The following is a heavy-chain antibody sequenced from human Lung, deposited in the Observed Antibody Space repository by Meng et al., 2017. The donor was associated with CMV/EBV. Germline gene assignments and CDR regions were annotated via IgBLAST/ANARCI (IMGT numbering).Heavy chain of an antibody. D-gene: IGHD3-22*01. CDR1: GGSISSSSYY. V-gene: IGHV4-39*07. J-gene: IGHJ4*02. Sequence: SETLSLTCTVSGGSISSSSYYWGWIRQPPGKGLEWIGSIYYSGSTYYNPSLKSRVTISVDTSKNQFSLKLSSVTAADTAVYYCARDRDYYDSSGYYYVVDYWGQGTLVTVSS. CDR2: IYYSGST. CDR3: ARDRDYYDSSGYYYVVDY.